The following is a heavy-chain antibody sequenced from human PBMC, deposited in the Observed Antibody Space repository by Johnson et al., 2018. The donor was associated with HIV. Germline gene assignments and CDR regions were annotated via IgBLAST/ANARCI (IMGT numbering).Heavy chain of an antibody. J-gene: IGHJ3*02. D-gene: IGHD5-24*01. V-gene: IGHV3-30-3*01. CDR3: ARGPSGRWLQTDAFDI. CDR2: ISYDGSNK. Sequence: QVLLVVSGGGVVQPGRSLRLSCAASGFTFSSYAMHWVRQAPGKGLEWVAVISYDGSNKYYADSVKGRFTISRDNSKNTLYLQMNSLRAEDTAVYYCARGPSGRWLQTDAFDIWGQGTMVTVSS. CDR1: GFTFSSYA.